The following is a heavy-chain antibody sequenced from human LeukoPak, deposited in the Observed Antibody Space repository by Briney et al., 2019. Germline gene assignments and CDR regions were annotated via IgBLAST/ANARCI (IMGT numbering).Heavy chain of an antibody. CDR3: TTREIVVEPAQTSMVRGVLWRSDF. D-gene: IGHD3-10*01. CDR2: FDPKEGER. CDR1: GDTLTELS. Sequence: ASVKVSCKVSGDTLTELSMHWVRQAPGKGLEWMGGFDPKEGERVYAQNFQGRFTMTEDTSSGTAYMELNSLRSEDTAVYYCTTREIVVEPAQTSMVRGVLWRSDFWGHGTLVTVSS. J-gene: IGHJ4*01. V-gene: IGHV1-24*01.